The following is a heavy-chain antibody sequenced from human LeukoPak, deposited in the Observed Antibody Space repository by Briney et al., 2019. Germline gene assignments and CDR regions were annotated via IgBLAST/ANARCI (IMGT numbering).Heavy chain of an antibody. D-gene: IGHD5-24*01. CDR2: INPKSGGT. V-gene: IGHV1-2*02. CDR1: GYTFTGFY. J-gene: IGHJ4*02. CDR3: ARDGGDGYTHDY. Sequence: ASVKVSCKASGYTFTGFYMHWVRQAPGQGLEWMGWINPKSGGTNYAQKFQGRVTMTRDTSISTAYMELSRLRSDDTAVYYCARDGGDGYTHDYWGQGTLVTVSS.